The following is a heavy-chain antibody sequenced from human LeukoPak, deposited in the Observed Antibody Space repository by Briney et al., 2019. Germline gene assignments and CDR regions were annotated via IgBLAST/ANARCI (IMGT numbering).Heavy chain of an antibody. CDR2: IYYSGST. CDR3: ARDNYDNSGYYFDY. Sequence: PSETLSLTCTVSGGSISSSSYYWGWSRQPPGKGLEWIGSIYYSGSTYYNPSLKSRVTISVDTSKNQLSLKLSSVTAADTAVYYCARDNYDNSGYYFDYWGQGTLVTVSS. V-gene: IGHV4-39*07. D-gene: IGHD3-22*01. CDR1: GGSISSSSYY. J-gene: IGHJ4*02.